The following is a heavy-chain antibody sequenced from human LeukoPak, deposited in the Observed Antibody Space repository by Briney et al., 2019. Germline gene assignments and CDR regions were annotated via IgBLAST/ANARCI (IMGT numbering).Heavy chain of an antibody. V-gene: IGHV4-31*03. CDR1: GDSITSGGYY. J-gene: IGHJ4*02. CDR3: ARDVLR. CDR2: IYKTGST. Sequence: SQTLSLTCTVSGDSITSGGYYWSWIRQRPGRGLEWIGYIYKTGSTYYNPSLKSRVTMSVDTSRNQFSLKVNSVTAADTAVYYCARDVLRWGQGTLVTVSS.